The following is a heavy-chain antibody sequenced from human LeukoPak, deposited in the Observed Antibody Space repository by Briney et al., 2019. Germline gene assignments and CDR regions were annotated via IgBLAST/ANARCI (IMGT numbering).Heavy chain of an antibody. CDR3: ARLKAAGVFL. CDR2: INHSGST. J-gene: IGHJ4*02. V-gene: IGHV4-34*01. Sequence: GSLRLSCAASGFTFSSYEMNWIRQPPGKGLEWIGDINHSGSTNYNPSLKSRVTISVDTSKNQFSLKLSSVTAADTAVYYCARLKAAGVFLWGQGTLVTVSS. D-gene: IGHD6-13*01. CDR1: GFTFSSYE.